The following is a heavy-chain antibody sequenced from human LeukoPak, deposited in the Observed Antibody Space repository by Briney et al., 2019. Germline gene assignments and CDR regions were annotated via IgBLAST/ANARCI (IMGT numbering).Heavy chain of an antibody. CDR3: AREAWFDP. CDR1: GFTLSSYS. J-gene: IGHJ5*02. CDR2: ISSTSSYI. V-gene: IGHV3-21*06. Sequence: PGGSLRLSCVASGFTLSSYSMNWVRQAPGKGLEWVSVISSTSSYIRYAESVEGRFTISRDNAKNSLFLEMKSLRAEDTAVYYCAREAWFDPWGQGTLVTASS.